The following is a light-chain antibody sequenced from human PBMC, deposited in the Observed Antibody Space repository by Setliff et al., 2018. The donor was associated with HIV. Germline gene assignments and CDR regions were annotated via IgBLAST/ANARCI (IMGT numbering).Light chain of an antibody. CDR1: ITNIGTGYD. CDR3: QSYDSSLSGYV. V-gene: IGLV1-40*01. Sequence: QSVLTQPPSVSGAPGQRVTISCTGTITNIGTGYDVHWYQQLPGTAPKLLIYDNTNRPSGVPDRFSGSKSGTTASLAITGLQAEEEADYYCQSYDSSLSGYVFGTGTKVTVL. J-gene: IGLJ1*01. CDR2: DNT.